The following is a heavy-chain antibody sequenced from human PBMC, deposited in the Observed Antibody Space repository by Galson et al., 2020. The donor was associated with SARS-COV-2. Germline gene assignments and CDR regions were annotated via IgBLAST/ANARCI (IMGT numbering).Heavy chain of an antibody. CDR3: AKDRGGSGRYVDLDY. Sequence: GESLKISCAASGFTFSRYFMTWVRQAPGKRLEWVSTISDTGGTTYHADSVQGRFTVSRDNSKNTLYLQLNSLRGEDTAVYYCAKDRGGSGRYVDLDYWGQGTLVTVSS. J-gene: IGHJ4*02. V-gene: IGHV3-23*01. D-gene: IGHD6-19*01. CDR1: GFTFSRYF. CDR2: ISDTGGTT.